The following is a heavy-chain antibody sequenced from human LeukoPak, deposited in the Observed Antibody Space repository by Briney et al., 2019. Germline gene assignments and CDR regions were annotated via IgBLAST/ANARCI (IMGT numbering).Heavy chain of an antibody. D-gene: IGHD5-12*01. J-gene: IGHJ4*02. CDR1: GFTFSSYA. CDR3: ARGSYSGYGVDY. V-gene: IGHV3-72*01. Sequence: GGSLRLSCAASGFTFSSYAMSWVRQAPGKGLEWVGRIRNKANHYTTEYAASAKGRFSISRDESKNSLYLQVNSLKTEDTAVYYCARGSYSGYGVDYWGQGTLVTVSS. CDR2: IRNKANHYTT.